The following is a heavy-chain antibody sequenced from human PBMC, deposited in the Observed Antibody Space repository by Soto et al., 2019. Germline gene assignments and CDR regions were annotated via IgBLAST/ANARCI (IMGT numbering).Heavy chain of an antibody. D-gene: IGHD1-20*01. CDR2: ISDDGSNK. CDR1: GFTFSSYA. J-gene: IGHJ4*02. V-gene: IGHV3-30-3*01. CDR3: ARAFHYGNNWNYLDY. Sequence: QVQLVESGGGVVQPGRSLRLSCAASGFTFSSYAMHWVRQAPGKGLEWVAVISDDGSNKYYADSVKGRFTISRDNSKNTLYLQMNSLRAEDTAVYYCARAFHYGNNWNYLDYWGQGTLVTVSS.